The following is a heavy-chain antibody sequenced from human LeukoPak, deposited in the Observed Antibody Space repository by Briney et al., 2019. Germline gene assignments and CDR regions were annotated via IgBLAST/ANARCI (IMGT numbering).Heavy chain of an antibody. Sequence: ASVKVSCKASGYTFTSYGISWVRQAPGQGLEWMGWINPNSGGTNYAQKFQGRVTMTRDTSISTAYMELSRLRSGDTAVYYCARGSRAGPFDYWGQGTLVTVSS. CDR1: GYTFTSYG. CDR2: INPNSGGT. V-gene: IGHV1-2*02. CDR3: ARGSRAGPFDY. D-gene: IGHD6-13*01. J-gene: IGHJ4*02.